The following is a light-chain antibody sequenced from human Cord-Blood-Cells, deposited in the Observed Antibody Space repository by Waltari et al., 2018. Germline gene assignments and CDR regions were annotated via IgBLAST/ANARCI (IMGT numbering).Light chain of an antibody. CDR1: QSVSSY. CDR3: QQRSNWPSIT. V-gene: IGKV3-11*01. CDR2: CSS. J-gene: IGKJ5*01. Sequence: EIVLTQSPANLSLSPGERATLSCRASQSVSSYLAWYQQNPGQAPRLLIYCSSNRATGIPARFSGSGSGTDFTLTISSLEPEDFAVYYCQQRSNWPSITFGQGTRLEIK.